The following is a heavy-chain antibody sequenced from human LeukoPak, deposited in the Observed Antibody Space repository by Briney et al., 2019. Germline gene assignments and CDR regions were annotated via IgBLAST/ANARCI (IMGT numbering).Heavy chain of an antibody. V-gene: IGHV1-24*01. CDR1: GGTFSSYA. Sequence: ASVKVSCKASGGTFSSYAISWVRQAPGKGLEWMGGFDPEDGETIYAQKFQGRVTMTEDTSTDTAYMELSSLRSEDTAVYYCATGPGEWANYFDYWGQGTLVTVSS. J-gene: IGHJ4*02. D-gene: IGHD3-16*01. CDR3: ATGPGEWANYFDY. CDR2: FDPEDGET.